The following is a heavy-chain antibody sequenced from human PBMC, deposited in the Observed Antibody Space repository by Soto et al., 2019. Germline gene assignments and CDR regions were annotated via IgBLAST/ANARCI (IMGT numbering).Heavy chain of an antibody. D-gene: IGHD6-19*01. CDR2: ISGSGGST. V-gene: IGHV3-23*01. Sequence: PGGSLRLSCAASGFTFSSYAMSWVRQAPGKGLEWVSAISGSGGSTYYADSVKGRFTISRDNSKNTLYLQMNSLRAEDTAVYYCAKVNSSGWYERGYFDYWGQGTLVTVSS. J-gene: IGHJ4*02. CDR1: GFTFSSYA. CDR3: AKVNSSGWYERGYFDY.